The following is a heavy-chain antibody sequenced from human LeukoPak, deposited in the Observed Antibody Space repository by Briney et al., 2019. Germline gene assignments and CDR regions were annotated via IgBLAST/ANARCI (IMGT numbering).Heavy chain of an antibody. CDR3: ARGQRWLDY. CDR2: IYSAGST. Sequence: PGGSLRLSCAASGFTVSSNSMSWVRQVPGKGLEWVSLIYSAGSTYYADSVKGRFTISRDNSKNTLYLQMNSLRAEDTAVYYCARGQRWLDYWGQATLVTVSS. CDR1: GFTVSSNS. D-gene: IGHD4-23*01. J-gene: IGHJ4*02. V-gene: IGHV3-53*01.